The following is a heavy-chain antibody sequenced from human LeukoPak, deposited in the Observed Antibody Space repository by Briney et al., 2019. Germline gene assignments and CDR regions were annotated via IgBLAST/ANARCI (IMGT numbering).Heavy chain of an antibody. CDR2: INHSGST. CDR1: GFTFSSYA. Sequence: GSLRLSCAASGFTFSSYAMSWVRQAPGKGLEWIGEINHSGSTNYNPSLKGRVTISVDTSKNQFSLKLSSVTAADTAVYYCARGANPNYYDSSGYYYDDYWGQGTLVTVSS. J-gene: IGHJ4*02. D-gene: IGHD3-22*01. CDR3: ARGANPNYYDSSGYYYDDY. V-gene: IGHV4-34*01.